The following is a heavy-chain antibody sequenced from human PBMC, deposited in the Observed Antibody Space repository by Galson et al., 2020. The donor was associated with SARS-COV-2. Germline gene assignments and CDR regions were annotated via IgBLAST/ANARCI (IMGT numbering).Heavy chain of an antibody. CDR3: ARDYRDCSGGSCYSGYYGMDV. J-gene: IGHJ6*02. D-gene: IGHD2-15*01. CDR1: GFTFSDYY. Sequence: NSGGSLRLSCAASGFTFSDYYMSWIRQAPGKGLEWVSYISSSGSTIYYADSVKGRFTISRDNAKNSLYLQMNSLRAEDTAVYYCARDYRDCSGGSCYSGYYGMDVWGQGTTVTVSS. CDR2: ISSSGSTI. V-gene: IGHV3-11*01.